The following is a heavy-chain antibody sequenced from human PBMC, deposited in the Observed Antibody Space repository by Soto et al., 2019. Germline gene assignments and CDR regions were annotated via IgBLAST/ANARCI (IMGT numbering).Heavy chain of an antibody. V-gene: IGHV1-46*01. J-gene: IGHJ6*02. CDR3: AREAIAAGATTGIDV. Sequence: QVQLVQSGAEVKKPGASVKVSCKASGYTLTTFFMHWVRQAPGQGIEWMGVINPGYPAGRSTNYGQKFQGRVTMATDPSTSTVDMELSRLRSDDPAVYYCAREAIAAGATTGIDVWGQGTTVTFSS. CDR1: GYTLTTFF. D-gene: IGHD1-26*01. CDR2: INPGYPAGRST.